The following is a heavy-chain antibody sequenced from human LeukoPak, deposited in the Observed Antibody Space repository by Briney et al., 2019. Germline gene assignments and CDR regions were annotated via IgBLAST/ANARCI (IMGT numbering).Heavy chain of an antibody. Sequence: PGGSLRLSCAASGFTFSSYAMHWVRQAPGKGLEWVAVISYDGSNKYYADSVKGRFTISRDNSKNTLYLQTNSLRAEDTAVYYCARDRYYYDSSGSLDYWGQGTLVTVSS. CDR3: ARDRYYYDSSGSLDY. J-gene: IGHJ4*02. CDR2: ISYDGSNK. CDR1: GFTFSSYA. D-gene: IGHD3-22*01. V-gene: IGHV3-30*04.